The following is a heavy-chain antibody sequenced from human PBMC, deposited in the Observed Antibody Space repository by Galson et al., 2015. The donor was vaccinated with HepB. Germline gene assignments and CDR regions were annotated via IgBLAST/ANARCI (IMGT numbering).Heavy chain of an antibody. Sequence: SVKVSCKASGYTFTMHAMHWVRQAPGQRPEWMGWINVGNGNTKYSQKFQGRVTITRDTSASTAYMELGSLKSEDTAVYYCARSGRFGIAAADHGLYWGQGTLVTVSS. J-gene: IGHJ4*02. D-gene: IGHD6-13*01. V-gene: IGHV1-3*01. CDR3: ARSGRFGIAAADHGLY. CDR1: GYTFTMHA. CDR2: INVGNGNT.